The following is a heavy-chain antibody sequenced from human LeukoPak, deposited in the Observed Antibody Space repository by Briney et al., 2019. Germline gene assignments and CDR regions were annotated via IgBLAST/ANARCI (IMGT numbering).Heavy chain of an antibody. J-gene: IGHJ4*02. Sequence: SETLSLTCTVSGGSISSSSYYWGWIRQPPGKGLEWIGSIYYSGSTYSNPSLQSRVTISVDTSKNQFFLKLSSVTAADTAVYYCARDVGATPGYFDYWGQGTLVTVSS. CDR1: GGSISSSSYY. CDR2: IYYSGST. CDR3: ARDVGATPGYFDY. D-gene: IGHD1-26*01. V-gene: IGHV4-39*07.